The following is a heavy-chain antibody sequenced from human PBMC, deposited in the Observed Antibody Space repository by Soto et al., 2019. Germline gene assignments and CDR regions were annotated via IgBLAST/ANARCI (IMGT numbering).Heavy chain of an antibody. J-gene: IGHJ4*02. CDR1: GFTFSSYA. CDR3: ARGGGSYTY. V-gene: IGHV3-30-3*01. D-gene: IGHD1-26*01. CDR2: ISYDGSNK. Sequence: QVQLVESGGGVVQPWRSLRLSCAASGFTFSSYAMHWVRQAPGKGLEWVAVISYDGSNKYYADSVKGRFTISRDNSKNTLYLQMNSLRAEDTAVYYCARGGGSYTYWGQGTLVTVSS.